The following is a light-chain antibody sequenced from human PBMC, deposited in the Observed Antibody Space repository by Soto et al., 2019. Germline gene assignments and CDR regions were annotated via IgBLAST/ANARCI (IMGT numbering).Light chain of an antibody. V-gene: IGKV3-15*01. CDR3: QQYNNWPLYT. CDR2: DAS. CDR1: QSVSRN. Sequence: EIVMTQSPATLSVSPGERATLSCRASQSVSRNLAWYQQRPGRAPRLLIYDASTRATDIPARFSASGSGTEFTPTISSLQSEDFAVYYCQQYNNWPLYTFGQGTKLEIK. J-gene: IGKJ2*01.